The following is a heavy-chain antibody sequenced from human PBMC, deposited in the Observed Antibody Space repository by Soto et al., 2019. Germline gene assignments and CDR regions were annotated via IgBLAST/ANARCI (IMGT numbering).Heavy chain of an antibody. CDR2: IYYSGST. J-gene: IGHJ4*02. Sequence: QVQLQESGPGLVKPSQTLSLTCTVSGGSISSGDYYWSWIRQPPGKGLEWIGYIYYSGSTYYNPSLKSRVTISVDTSKNQFSLKLSSVTAADTAVYYCAGLSSNDYGDYVNFDYWGQGTLVTVSS. CDR3: AGLSSNDYGDYVNFDY. D-gene: IGHD4-17*01. CDR1: GGSISSGDYY. V-gene: IGHV4-30-4*01.